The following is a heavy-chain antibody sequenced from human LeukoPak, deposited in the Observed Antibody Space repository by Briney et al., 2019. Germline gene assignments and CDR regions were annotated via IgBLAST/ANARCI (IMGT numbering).Heavy chain of an antibody. D-gene: IGHD2-15*01. CDR3: AREGCSGGSCYWTADDY. V-gene: IGHV3-23*01. J-gene: IGHJ4*02. Sequence: GGSLRLSCAASGFTFSNYAMSWVRQAPGKGLEWVSAISGSGGSTYYADSVKGRFTISRDDAKNSLYLQMNSLRAEDTALYHCAREGCSGGSCYWTADDYWGQGTLVTVSS. CDR2: ISGSGGST. CDR1: GFTFSNYA.